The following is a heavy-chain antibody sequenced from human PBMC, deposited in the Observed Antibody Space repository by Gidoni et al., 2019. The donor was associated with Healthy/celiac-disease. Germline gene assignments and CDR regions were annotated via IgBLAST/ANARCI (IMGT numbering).Heavy chain of an antibody. D-gene: IGHD6-19*01. J-gene: IGHJ3*01. V-gene: IGHV4-34*01. CDR3: ARGGTQWLVQGDAFDL. CDR1: GWSVSGYY. CDR2: INHSGST. Sequence: QVQLQQWGAGLLKPSETLSLTCAVYGWSVSGYYWSWIRQPPGKGLEWIGEINHSGSTNYNPSLKSRVTISVDTSKNQFSLKLSSVTAADTAVYYCARGGTQWLVQGDAFDLWGQGTMVTVSS.